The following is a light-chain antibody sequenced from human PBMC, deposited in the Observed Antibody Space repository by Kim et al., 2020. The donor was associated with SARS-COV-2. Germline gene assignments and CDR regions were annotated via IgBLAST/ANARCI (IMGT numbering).Light chain of an antibody. V-gene: IGKV1-5*03. CDR2: KAS. CDR1: QSVSNW. J-gene: IGKJ1*01. CDR3: QQYNSYPMT. Sequence: DIQMTQSPSTLSASVGDRVTITCRARQSVSNWLAWYQQKPGKAPKLLIYKASTLEGGVPSRFSGSGSGTQFTLTISSLQPDDFATYYGQQYNSYPMTFGQGAKVDIK.